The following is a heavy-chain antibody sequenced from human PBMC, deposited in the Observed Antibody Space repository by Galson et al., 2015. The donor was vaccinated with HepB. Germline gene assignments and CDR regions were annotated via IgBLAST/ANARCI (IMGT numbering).Heavy chain of an antibody. Sequence: SLRLSCAASGFTFSSYAMGWVRQAPGKGLELVSSIGTRGGTDYEDFVKGRFTISTDNSKNTLYLQMDSMRAEDTAIFYCAKGDKNSWPYCFDSWGLGTLVT. CDR3: AKGDKNSWPYCFDS. CDR1: GFTFSSYA. D-gene: IGHD2-15*01. V-gene: IGHV3-23*01. CDR2: IGTRGGT. J-gene: IGHJ4*02.